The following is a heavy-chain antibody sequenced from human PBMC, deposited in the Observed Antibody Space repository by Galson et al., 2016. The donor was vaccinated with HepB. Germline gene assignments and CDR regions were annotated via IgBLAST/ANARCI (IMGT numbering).Heavy chain of an antibody. Sequence: QSGAEVKKPGESLRISCKGSGYSFTNFWISWVRQMPGKGLEWMGRIDPSGSYINYSPSFQGHVTISAYNSISTAYVHWSSLKASDTAIYYCARHGGRESGGYFPNFHYGMDVWGQGTTVSVSS. CDR3: ARHGGRESGGYFPNFHYGMDV. CDR2: IDPSGSYI. D-gene: IGHD5-12*01. V-gene: IGHV5-10-1*01. CDR1: GYSFTNFW. J-gene: IGHJ6*02.